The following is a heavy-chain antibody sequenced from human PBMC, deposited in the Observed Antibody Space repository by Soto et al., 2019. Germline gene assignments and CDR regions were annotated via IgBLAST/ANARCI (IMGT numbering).Heavy chain of an antibody. CDR2: IWYDGSNK. D-gene: IGHD4-17*01. J-gene: IGHJ4*02. V-gene: IGHV3-33*01. Sequence: QVQLVESGGGVVQPGRSLRLSCAASGFTFSSYGMHWVRQAPGKGLEWVAVIWYDGSNKYYADSVKGRFTISRDNSKNTLYLQMNSLRAEDTAVYYCARGGDGDYFGYFDYWGQGTLVTVSS. CDR1: GFTFSSYG. CDR3: ARGGDGDYFGYFDY.